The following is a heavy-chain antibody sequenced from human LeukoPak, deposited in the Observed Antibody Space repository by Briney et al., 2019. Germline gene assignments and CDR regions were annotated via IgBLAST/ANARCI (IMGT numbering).Heavy chain of an antibody. CDR3: ARTVTIGYYYMDV. Sequence: SETLSLTCTVSGGSISSSTYYWGWIRQPPGKGLEWIGSIYYSGTTYYNPSLKSRVTISVDTSKNQFSLKLSSVTAADTAVYYCARTVTIGYYYMDVWGKGTTVTVSS. CDR1: GGSISSSTYY. CDR2: IYYSGTT. J-gene: IGHJ6*03. V-gene: IGHV4-39*07. D-gene: IGHD3-3*01.